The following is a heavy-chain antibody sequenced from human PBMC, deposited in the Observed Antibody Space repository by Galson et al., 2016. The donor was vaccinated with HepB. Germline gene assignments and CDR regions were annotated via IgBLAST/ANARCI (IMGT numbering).Heavy chain of an antibody. CDR2: IYHRGTT. CDR3: ARDDVETLGFRGLANWFDP. Sequence: ETLSLTCSVSGGSISSSNWWNWVRQPPGKGLEWIGEIYHRGTTNYNPPLKSRVTISVDKSKNQFSPNLSSVTAADTAVYYCARDDVETLGFRGLANWFDPWGQGTLVTVSS. J-gene: IGHJ5*02. CDR1: GGSISSSNW. V-gene: IGHV4-4*02. D-gene: IGHD3/OR15-3a*01.